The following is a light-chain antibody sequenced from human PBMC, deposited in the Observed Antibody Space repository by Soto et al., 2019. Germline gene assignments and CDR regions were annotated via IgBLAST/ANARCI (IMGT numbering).Light chain of an antibody. V-gene: IGKV3-11*01. CDR1: QSINRH. Sequence: EIVLTQSPATLSLSPGERASLSCRASQSINRHLAWYRQKPGQAPRLLIYDASNRATGIPARFSGSGSGTDFTLTISSLEPEDFAVYYCQQRSNWLWTFGQGTKVDIK. J-gene: IGKJ1*01. CDR2: DAS. CDR3: QQRSNWLWT.